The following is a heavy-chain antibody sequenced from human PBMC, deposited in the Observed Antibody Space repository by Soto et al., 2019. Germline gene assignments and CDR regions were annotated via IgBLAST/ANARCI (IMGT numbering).Heavy chain of an antibody. CDR3: ARDASGIAARPGYFDY. CDR1: GGTFSSYA. Sequence: QVQLVQSGAEVKKPGSSVKVSCKASGGTFSSYAISWVRQTPGQGLEWMGGIIPIFGTANYAQKFQGRVTITADESTSTAYMELSSLRSEDTAVYYCARDASGIAARPGYFDYWGQGTLVTVSS. V-gene: IGHV1-69*01. D-gene: IGHD6-6*01. CDR2: IIPIFGTA. J-gene: IGHJ4*02.